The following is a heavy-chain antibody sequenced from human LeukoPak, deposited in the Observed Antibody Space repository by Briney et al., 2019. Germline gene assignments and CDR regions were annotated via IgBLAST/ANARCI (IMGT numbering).Heavy chain of an antibody. CDR3: ARDAGWNRFDY. V-gene: IGHV3-7*01. CDR1: GFTFSRSW. J-gene: IGHJ4*02. CDR2: IKEDGSEK. D-gene: IGHD1-1*01. Sequence: GGSLRLSCAASGFTFSRSWMSWVRQAPGKGLEWVANIKEDGSEKNYVDSVKGRFTISRDNTENSLFLQMNSLRVEDTAVYYCARDAGWNRFDYWGQGTLVTVSS.